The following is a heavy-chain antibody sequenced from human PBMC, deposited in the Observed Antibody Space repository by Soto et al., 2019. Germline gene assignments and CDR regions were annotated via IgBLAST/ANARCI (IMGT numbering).Heavy chain of an antibody. D-gene: IGHD2-2*01. V-gene: IGHV4-59*08. CDR3: ARLGYCSSTSCFWFDY. J-gene: IGHJ4*02. CDR1: GGSISSYY. Sequence: SETLSLTCTVSGGSISSYYWSWIRQPPGKGLEWIGYIYYSGSTNYNPSLKSRVTISVDTSKNQFSLKLSSVTAADTAVYYCARLGYCSSTSCFWFDYWGQGTLVTVSS. CDR2: IYYSGST.